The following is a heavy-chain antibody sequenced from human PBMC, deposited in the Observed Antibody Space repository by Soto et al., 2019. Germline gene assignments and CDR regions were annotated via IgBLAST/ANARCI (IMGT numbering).Heavy chain of an antibody. Sequence: EVQLVESGGGLVKPGGSLRLSCTASGFAFNTYSMNWVRQAPGKGLEWVSSINEDSTYIYYADSLRGRITISRDNAKDSLFLQMNSLRPDYTAVYYCVRELGRYCRSGYMDLGGDGATVTVSS. D-gene: IGHD1-1*01. CDR1: GFAFNTYS. J-gene: IGHJ6*03. CDR3: VRELGRYCRSGYMDL. CDR2: INEDSTYI. V-gene: IGHV3-21*02.